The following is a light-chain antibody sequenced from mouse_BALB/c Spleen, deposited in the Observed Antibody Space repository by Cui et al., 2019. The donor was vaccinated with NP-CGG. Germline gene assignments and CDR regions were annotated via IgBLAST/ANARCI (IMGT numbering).Light chain of an antibody. CDR2: GTN. V-gene: IGLV1*01. J-gene: IGLJ1*01. Sequence: QAVLTQEPALTTSPGETVTLTCRSSTGAVTTSNYANWVQEKPDHLFTGLIGGTNNRVPGVPARFSGSLIGDKAALTIIGAQTEDEAIYFCALWYSNHWVFGGGTKLTVL. CDR3: ALWYSNHWV. CDR1: TGAVTTSNY.